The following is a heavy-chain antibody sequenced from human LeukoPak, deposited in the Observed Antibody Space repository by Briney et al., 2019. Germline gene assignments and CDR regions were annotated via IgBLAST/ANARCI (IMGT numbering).Heavy chain of an antibody. J-gene: IGHJ5*02. CDR2: INSDGSST. D-gene: IGHD1-26*01. V-gene: IGHV3-74*01. CDR3: AKGYSGSLRFDP. Sequence: GGSLRLSCAASGFTFSSYWMHWVRQAPGKGLVWVSRINSDGSSTSYADSVKGRFTISRDNAKNTLYLQMNSLRAEDTAVYYCAKGYSGSLRFDPWGQGTLVTVSS. CDR1: GFTFSSYW.